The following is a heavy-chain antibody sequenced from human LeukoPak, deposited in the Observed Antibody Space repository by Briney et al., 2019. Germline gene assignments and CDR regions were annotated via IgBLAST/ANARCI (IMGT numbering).Heavy chain of an antibody. V-gene: IGHV4-39*01. D-gene: IGHD3-10*01. Sequence: SETLSLTCTVSGGSISSSSYYWGWIRQPPGKGLEWIGSIYYSGSTYYNPSLKSRVTISVDTSRNQFSLKLSSVTAADTAVYYCARSYGSGSYYKGPNWFDPWGQGTLVTVSS. CDR2: IYYSGST. J-gene: IGHJ5*02. CDR1: GGSISSSSYY. CDR3: ARSYGSGSYYKGPNWFDP.